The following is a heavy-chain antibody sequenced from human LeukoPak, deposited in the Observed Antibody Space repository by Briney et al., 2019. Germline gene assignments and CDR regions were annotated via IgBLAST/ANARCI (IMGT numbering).Heavy chain of an antibody. V-gene: IGHV4-59*01. CDR1: GGSISSYY. Sequence: SETLSLTCTVSGGSISSYYWSWIRQPPGKGLEWIGYIYYSGSTNYNPSLKSRLTISVDTSKNQFSLKLSSVTAADTAVYYCARDNSNYGYFDYWGQGTLVTVSS. J-gene: IGHJ4*02. D-gene: IGHD4-11*01. CDR2: IYYSGST. CDR3: ARDNSNYGYFDY.